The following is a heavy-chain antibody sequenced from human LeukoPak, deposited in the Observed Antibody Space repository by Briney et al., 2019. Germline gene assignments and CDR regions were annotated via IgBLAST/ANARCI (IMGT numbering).Heavy chain of an antibody. D-gene: IGHD2/OR15-2a*01. CDR1: GFTSSSYS. J-gene: IGHJ4*02. Sequence: GGALRLSCAASGFTSSSYSMNCVRQAPGKGLEWVSSITSRGRYIYYADSVKGRFTISRDNSENSLYLQMDSLTAEDTAVYYCTRKGSQWDFLVDYWGQGTRVAVSP. CDR3: TRKGSQWDFLVDY. CDR2: ITSRGRYI. V-gene: IGHV3-21*01.